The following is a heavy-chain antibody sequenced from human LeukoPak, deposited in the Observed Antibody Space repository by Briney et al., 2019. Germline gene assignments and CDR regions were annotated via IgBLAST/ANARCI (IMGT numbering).Heavy chain of an antibody. CDR2: INHSGST. Sequence: SETLSLTCAVYGGSFSGYYWSWIRQPPGKGLEWIGEINHSGSTYYNPSLKSRVTISVDTSKNQFSLKLSSVTAADTAVYYCARGSTYYYGSGSYLANWGQGTLVTVSS. CDR3: ARGSTYYYGSGSYLAN. V-gene: IGHV4-34*01. D-gene: IGHD3-10*01. J-gene: IGHJ4*02. CDR1: GGSFSGYY.